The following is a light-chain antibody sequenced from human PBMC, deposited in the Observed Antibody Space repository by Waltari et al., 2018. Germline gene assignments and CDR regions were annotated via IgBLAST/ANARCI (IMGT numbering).Light chain of an antibody. V-gene: IGLV2-14*03. CDR3: GSFISSTTGI. Sequence: QSALTQPDSVSGSPGQSITISCTGTSIDVGGYNDVSWYQQYPGKAPKVIIYDAINRPSGVSNRFSGSKSGNSASLTISGHQAEDEADYYCGSFISSTTGIFGGGTRLTVL. CDR1: SIDVGGYND. J-gene: IGLJ2*01. CDR2: DAI.